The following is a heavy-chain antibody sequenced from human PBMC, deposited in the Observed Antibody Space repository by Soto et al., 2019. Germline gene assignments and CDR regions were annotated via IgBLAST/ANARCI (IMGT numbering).Heavy chain of an antibody. CDR1: GGSISSYY. J-gene: IGHJ3*02. D-gene: IGHD3-10*01. CDR3: ARQFYGSGSRGAFDI. CDR2: IYYSGST. Sequence: QVQLQESGPGLVKPSETLSLTCTVSGGSISSYYWSWIRQPPGKGLEWIGYIYYSGSTNYNPSLKSRVTISVDTSKNQVALKLSSVTAADTAVYYCARQFYGSGSRGAFDIWGQGTMVTVSS. V-gene: IGHV4-59*08.